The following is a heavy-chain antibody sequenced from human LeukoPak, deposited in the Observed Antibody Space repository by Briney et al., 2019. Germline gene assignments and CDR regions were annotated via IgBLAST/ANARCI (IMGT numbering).Heavy chain of an antibody. CDR2: ISGSSAYI. CDR3: ARDAIAAAGIYYYYGMDV. D-gene: IGHD6-13*01. J-gene: IGHJ6*02. Sequence: GGSLRLSCAASGFTFSSYSMNWVRQAPGKGLEWVSSISGSSAYIYYADSVKGRFTISRDNAKNSLYLQMNSLRAEDTAVYYCARDAIAAAGIYYYYGMDVWGQGTTVTVSS. CDR1: GFTFSSYS. V-gene: IGHV3-21*01.